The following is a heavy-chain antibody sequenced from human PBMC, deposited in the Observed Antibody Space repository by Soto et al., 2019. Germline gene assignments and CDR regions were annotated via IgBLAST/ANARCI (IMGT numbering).Heavy chain of an antibody. D-gene: IGHD1-26*01. J-gene: IGHJ1*01. Sequence: QVQLVQSGAEVKKPGSSVKVSCKASGGTFSSYTISWVRQAPGQGLEWMGRIIPILGIANYAQKLQGRVTITADKSTSTAYMELSSLRSEDTAVYYCARGAPGSFQHWGQGTLVTVSS. CDR1: GGTFSSYT. V-gene: IGHV1-69*02. CDR3: ARGAPGSFQH. CDR2: IIPILGIA.